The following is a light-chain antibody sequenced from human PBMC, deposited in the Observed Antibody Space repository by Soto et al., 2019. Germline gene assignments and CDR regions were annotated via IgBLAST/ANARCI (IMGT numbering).Light chain of an antibody. V-gene: IGKV3-20*01. CDR1: QSVSYY. CDR2: DAS. CDR3: VQHYSYPLT. Sequence: EIVLTQSPGTLSLSPGERATLSCRASQSVSYYLAWYQQKPGQAPRLLIYDASSRATGVPDRFSGSGSGTDFTLTISRLEPEDFATYYCVQHYSYPLTFGGGT. J-gene: IGKJ4*01.